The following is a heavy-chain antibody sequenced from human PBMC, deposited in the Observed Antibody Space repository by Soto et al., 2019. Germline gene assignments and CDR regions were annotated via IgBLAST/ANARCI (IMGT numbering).Heavy chain of an antibody. CDR3: ATMGTPATGLYYFDY. Sequence: QVQLQESGPGLVKPSQTLSLTCTVSGGSISSGNYYWSWIRQPPGKGLGWIGFISYSGSTYYNASLKSRVTISVDTSKNQFSLNLSFVTAAETAVYYCATMGTPATGLYYFDYWGQGTLVTVSS. CDR1: GGSISSGNYY. V-gene: IGHV4-30-4*01. J-gene: IGHJ4*02. D-gene: IGHD1-7*01. CDR2: ISYSGST.